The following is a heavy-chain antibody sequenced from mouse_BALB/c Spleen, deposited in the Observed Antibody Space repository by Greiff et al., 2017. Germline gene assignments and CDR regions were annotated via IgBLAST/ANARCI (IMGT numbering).Heavy chain of an antibody. CDR2: ISSGGGST. CDR1: GFAFSSYD. J-gene: IGHJ3*01. CDR3: ARDESWFAY. Sequence: EVQGVESGGGLVKPGGSLKLSCAASGFAFSSYDMSWVRQTPEKRLEWVAYISSGGGSTYYPDTVKGRFTISRDNAKNTLYLQMSSLKSEDTAMYYCARDESWFAYWGQGTLVTVSA. V-gene: IGHV5-12-1*01.